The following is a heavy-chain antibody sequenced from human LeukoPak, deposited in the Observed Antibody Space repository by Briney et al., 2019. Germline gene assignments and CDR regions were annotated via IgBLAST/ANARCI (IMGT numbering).Heavy chain of an antibody. J-gene: IGHJ4*02. CDR3: ARQRPSSSWYRFYFDY. D-gene: IGHD6-13*01. CDR1: GGSISSYY. V-gene: IGHV4-59*08. Sequence: PSETLSLTCTVSGGSISSYYWSWIRQPPGKGLEWIGYIYYSGSINYNPSLKSRVTISVDTSKNQFSLKLSSVTAADTVVYYCARQRPSSSWYRFYFDYWGQGTLVTVSS. CDR2: IYYSGSI.